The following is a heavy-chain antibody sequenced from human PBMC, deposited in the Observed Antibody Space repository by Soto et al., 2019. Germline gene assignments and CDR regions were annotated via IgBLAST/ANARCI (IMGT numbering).Heavy chain of an antibody. J-gene: IGHJ3*02. CDR3: ARGVYGSGNYYTGPSAFDI. CDR1: GGTLSDHG. Sequence: QVQLEQSGAEVKKRGSSVKVSCKASGGTLSDHGVAWLRQAPGQGLEWMGGTIPVFNTAKYAQKFQGRVTVTADKFTNIAYMELSSLRSEDTAFYFCARGVYGSGNYYTGPSAFDIWGQGTMVIVSS. D-gene: IGHD3-10*01. CDR2: TIPVFNTA. V-gene: IGHV1-69*06.